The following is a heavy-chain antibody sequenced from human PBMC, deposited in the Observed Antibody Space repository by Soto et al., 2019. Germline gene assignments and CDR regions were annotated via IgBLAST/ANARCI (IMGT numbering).Heavy chain of an antibody. D-gene: IGHD5-12*01. Sequence: QITLKESGPTLVRPPQTLTLTCTFSGFSLTSGVGVGWIRQPPGKALEWLALIYWDDDKRYSPSLKNSLTITQDTPKTPVVLTMPNVGPVDTATYFCAHIDPEIVTVGGHGGFDYWGQGTLVTVSS. V-gene: IGHV2-5*02. CDR1: GFSLTSGVG. J-gene: IGHJ4*02. CDR2: IYWDDDK. CDR3: AHIDPEIVTVGGHGGFDY.